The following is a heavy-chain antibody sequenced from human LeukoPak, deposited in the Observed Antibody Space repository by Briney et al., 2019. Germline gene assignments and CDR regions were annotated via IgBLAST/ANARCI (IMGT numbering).Heavy chain of an antibody. Sequence: ASVKVSCKASGYTFTGYYMHWVRQAPGQGLEWMGWINPNSGGTNYAQKFQGRVTMAGDTSISTAYMELSRLRSDDTAVYYCARERSIYDSSGYYYRTIDYWGQGTLVTVSS. CDR2: INPNSGGT. J-gene: IGHJ4*02. CDR1: GYTFTGYY. CDR3: ARERSIYDSSGYYYRTIDY. V-gene: IGHV1-2*02. D-gene: IGHD3-22*01.